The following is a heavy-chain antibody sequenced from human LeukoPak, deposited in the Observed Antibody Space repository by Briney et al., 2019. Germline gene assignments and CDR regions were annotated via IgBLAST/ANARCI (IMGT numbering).Heavy chain of an antibody. D-gene: IGHD2-2*01. V-gene: IGHV3-7*01. CDR2: IKQDGSEK. CDR3: ARDMGDIVVVPAAMPYWFDP. J-gene: IGHJ5*02. Sequence: GGSLRLSCAASGFTFSSYWLSWVRQAPGKGLEWVADIKQDGSEKYYVDSVKGRFTISRDNAKNSLYLQMNSLRAEDTAVYYCARDMGDIVVVPAAMPYWFDPWGQGTLVTVSS. CDR1: GFTFSSYW.